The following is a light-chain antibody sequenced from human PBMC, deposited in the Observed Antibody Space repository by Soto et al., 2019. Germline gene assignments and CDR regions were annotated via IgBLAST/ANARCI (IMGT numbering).Light chain of an antibody. Sequence: EIVMAQSPATLSVSPGERATLSCRASQSVSSNLAWYQQKPGQAPRLLIYGASTRATGIPARFSGSGSGTEFTLTISSLQYEDFAVYYCQQYNNWPPLTFGGWTKVEIK. CDR3: QQYNNWPPLT. CDR1: QSVSSN. CDR2: GAS. V-gene: IGKV3-15*01. J-gene: IGKJ4*01.